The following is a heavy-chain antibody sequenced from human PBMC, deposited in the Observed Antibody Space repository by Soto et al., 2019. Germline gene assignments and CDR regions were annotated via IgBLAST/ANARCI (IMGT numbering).Heavy chain of an antibody. CDR3: ARDPPATRHGMDV. CDR1: GFTVSSNY. J-gene: IGHJ6*02. Sequence: PGGSLRLSCAASGFTVSSNYMSWVRQAPGKGLEWVSVIYSGGSTYYADSVRGRFTISRDNSKNTVYLQMKSLRAEDTAVYYCARDPPATRHGMDVWGQGTTVTVPS. CDR2: IYSGGST. V-gene: IGHV3-53*01.